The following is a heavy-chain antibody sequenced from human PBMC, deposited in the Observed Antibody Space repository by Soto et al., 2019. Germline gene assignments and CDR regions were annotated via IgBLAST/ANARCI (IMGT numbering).Heavy chain of an antibody. CDR1: GFIVSGSY. CDR3: AKDRGNYGDGGLDY. D-gene: IGHD4-17*01. CDR2: MYPGGSR. J-gene: IGHJ4*02. V-gene: IGHV3-53*04. Sequence: EVQLVESGGDLVQPGGSLRPSWVASGFIVSGSYIKLGRQAPGEGVEWGSVMYPGGSRHYAESVKGRFAISRQNSENTVYLQMNSLRTEDTAVYYCAKDRGNYGDGGLDYWGQGTLVTVSS.